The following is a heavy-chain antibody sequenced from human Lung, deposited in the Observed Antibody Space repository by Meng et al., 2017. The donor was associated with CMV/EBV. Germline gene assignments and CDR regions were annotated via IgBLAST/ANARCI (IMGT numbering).Heavy chain of an antibody. CDR1: GYTFTTYD. Sequence: AXVXVSXXASGYTFTTYDINWVRQATGQGLEWMGWMNPNSGNTGYAQKFQGRVTLTRVTSITTAYMELSSLTSDDTAVYYCARTRIEVEPGGRKSKCYNYGMDVWGQGTXVTVSS. D-gene: IGHD2-15*01. J-gene: IGHJ6*02. V-gene: IGHV1-8*01. CDR3: ARTRIEVEPGGRKSKCYNYGMDV. CDR2: MNPNSGNT.